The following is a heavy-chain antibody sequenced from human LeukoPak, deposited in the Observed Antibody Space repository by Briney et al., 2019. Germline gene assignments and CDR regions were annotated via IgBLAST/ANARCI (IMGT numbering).Heavy chain of an antibody. CDR1: GGSISSGDYY. J-gene: IGHJ4*02. CDR2: TYYSGST. D-gene: IGHD5-24*01. Sequence: PSETLSLTCTVSGGSISSGDYYWSWIRQPPGKGLEWIGYTYYSGSTYYNPPLKSRVTISVDTSKNQFSLKLSSVTAADTAVYYCARTDGYKAHYFDYWGQGTLVTVSS. V-gene: IGHV4-30-4*01. CDR3: ARTDGYKAHYFDY.